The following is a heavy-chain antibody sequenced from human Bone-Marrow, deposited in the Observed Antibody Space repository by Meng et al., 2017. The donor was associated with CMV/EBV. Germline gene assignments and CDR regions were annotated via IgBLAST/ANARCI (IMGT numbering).Heavy chain of an antibody. J-gene: IGHJ4*02. Sequence: ITLKESGPSLVKPTQACTLTCTFSGVSFSTSEVGGGWIRQPPGKALEWLALIYWADYKRSSPSLKSRLTITKDTSKNPVVLTMTNMDPVDTATYYCAHTTPRPGWIAYWGQGTLVTVSS. CDR3: AHTTPRPGWIAY. CDR1: GVSFSTSEVG. CDR2: IYWADYK. V-gene: IGHV2-5*02. D-gene: IGHD6-6*01.